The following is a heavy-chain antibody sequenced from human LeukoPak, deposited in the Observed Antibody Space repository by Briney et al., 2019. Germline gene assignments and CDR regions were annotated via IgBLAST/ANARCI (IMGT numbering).Heavy chain of an antibody. D-gene: IGHD3-22*01. J-gene: IGHJ4*02. V-gene: IGHV1-2*06. Sequence: GASVKVSCKASGYTFTGYYMHWVRQAPGQGLEWMGRINPNSGGTNYAQKFQGRVTMTRDTSISTAYMELSRLRSDDTAVYYCAGDPSDYDSSGYLSYFDYWGQGTLVTVSS. CDR1: GYTFTGYY. CDR3: AGDPSDYDSSGYLSYFDY. CDR2: INPNSGGT.